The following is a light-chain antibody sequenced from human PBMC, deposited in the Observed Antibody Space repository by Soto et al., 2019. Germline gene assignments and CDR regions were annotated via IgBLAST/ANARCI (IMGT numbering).Light chain of an antibody. CDR3: QQFNRYPHT. CDR2: DAS. V-gene: IGKV1-13*02. Sequence: AIPLTQSPSSLSASVGDSVTITCRASQGIRSALAWYQQKPGKPPNLRISDASVLGSGVPSRFSGSASGTDFTLTISSLQPEDFAAYFCQQFNRYPHTFGRGTKVEIK. J-gene: IGKJ4*01. CDR1: QGIRSA.